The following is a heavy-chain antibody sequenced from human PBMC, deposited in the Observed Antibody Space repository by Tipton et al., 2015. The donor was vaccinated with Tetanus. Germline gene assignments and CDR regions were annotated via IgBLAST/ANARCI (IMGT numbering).Heavy chain of an antibody. D-gene: IGHD6-25*01. CDR1: GGSITSGTPY. CDR2: IYPYSGST. J-gene: IGHJ5*02. Sequence: TLSLTCSVTGGSITSGTPYWGWVRQPPEKGLEWIGSIYPYSGSTDYNPSLRSRVSISTDTSKNQFSLKLTSVTAADTAVYYCVKTADNWFDPWGRGTLVTVSP. CDR3: VKTADNWFDP. V-gene: IGHV4-39*01.